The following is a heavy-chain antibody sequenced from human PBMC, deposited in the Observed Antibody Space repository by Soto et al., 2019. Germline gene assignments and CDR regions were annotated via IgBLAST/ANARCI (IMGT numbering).Heavy chain of an antibody. CDR3: TFFFQAEDGIRALCTVSAFLLNRSSDL. J-gene: IGHJ2*01. D-gene: IGHD1-26*01. Sequence: KVMEWVGRIKSKTDGGTTDYAAPVKGRFTISRDDSKNPLYLQMNSLKTEDTAVYYCTFFFQAEDGIRALCTVSAFLLNRSSDL. V-gene: IGHV3-15*01. CDR2: IKSKTDGGTT.